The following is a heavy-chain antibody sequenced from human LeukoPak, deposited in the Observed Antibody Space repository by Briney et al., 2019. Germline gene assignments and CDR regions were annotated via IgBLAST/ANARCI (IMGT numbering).Heavy chain of an antibody. Sequence: GASVKVSCKASGYTFTGYYMHWFRQAPGQGLEWMGWIDPNSGGANSAQKFSGRVTVTWDTSISTAYMELSRLRSDDTAVYYCARILQAAEYFQHWGQGTLVTVSS. CDR3: ARILQAAEYFQH. V-gene: IGHV1-2*02. J-gene: IGHJ1*01. CDR1: GYTFTGYY. CDR2: IDPNSGGA.